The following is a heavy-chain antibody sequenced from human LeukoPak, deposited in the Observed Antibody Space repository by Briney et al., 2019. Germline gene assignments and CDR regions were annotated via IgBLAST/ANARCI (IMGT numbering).Heavy chain of an antibody. J-gene: IGHJ4*02. CDR3: AKCGYSGYGHFDY. D-gene: IGHD5-12*01. Sequence: GGSLRLSCAASGFTFNNYAMNWVRQAPGKGLEWVSAISGSGGSTNYADSVEGRFTISRDNSKNTLYLQMNSLRAEDTALYYCAKCGYSGYGHFDYWGQETLVTVSS. V-gene: IGHV3-23*01. CDR1: GFTFNNYA. CDR2: ISGSGGST.